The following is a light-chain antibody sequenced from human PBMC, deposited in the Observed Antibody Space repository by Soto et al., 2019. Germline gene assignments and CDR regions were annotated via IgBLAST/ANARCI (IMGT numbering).Light chain of an antibody. V-gene: IGLV3-21*02. CDR1: NIGRKS. CDR2: DDS. CDR3: HVWDSSSGHYI. Sequence: SYELTQPPSVSVAPGQTARISCGGNNIGRKSVHWYQQKQGRAPVVVVYDDSDRPSGIPERFSGANSGDTATLTISRVEAGDEADYYCHVWDSSSGHYIFGTGTKVTVL. J-gene: IGLJ1*01.